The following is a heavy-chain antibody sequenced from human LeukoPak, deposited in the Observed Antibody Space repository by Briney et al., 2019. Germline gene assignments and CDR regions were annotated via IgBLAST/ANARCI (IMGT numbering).Heavy chain of an antibody. CDR2: IYTSGST. J-gene: IGHJ6*03. V-gene: IGHV4-4*09. CDR3: ARAPRYYYYYMDV. Sequence: SETLSLTCTVSGGSISSYYWSWIRRPPGKGLEWIGYIYTSGSTNYNPSLKSRVTISVDTSKNQFSLKLSSVTAADTAVYYCARAPRYYYYYMDVWGKGTTVTVSS. CDR1: GGSISSYY.